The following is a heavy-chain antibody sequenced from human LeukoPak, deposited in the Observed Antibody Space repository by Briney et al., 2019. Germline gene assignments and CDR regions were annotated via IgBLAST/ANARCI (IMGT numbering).Heavy chain of an antibody. CDR2: IYYSRST. Sequence: PSGTPSLTRTEPGGSTSSYYWSSIRQPPGKGLEWIGYIYYSRSTNYNPSLKSRVTISVDTSKNQFSLKLSSVTAADTAVYYCASTGSGSYAAEYFQHWGQGTLVTVSS. V-gene: IGHV4-59*01. CDR1: GGSTSSYY. CDR3: ASTGSGSYAAEYFQH. D-gene: IGHD3-10*01. J-gene: IGHJ1*01.